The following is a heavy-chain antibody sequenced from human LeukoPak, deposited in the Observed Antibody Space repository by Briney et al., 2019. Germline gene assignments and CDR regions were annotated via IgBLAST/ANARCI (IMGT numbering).Heavy chain of an antibody. CDR1: GYTFTSYD. D-gene: IGHD3-9*01. J-gene: IGHJ6*03. V-gene: IGHV1-8*03. Sequence: ASVKVSCKASGYTFTSYDINWVRQATGQGLEWMGWMNPNSGNTGYAQKFQGRVTITRNTSISTAYMELSSLRSEDTAVYYCARTQRGYDILTGYYRSYYMDVWGKGTTVTISS. CDR2: MNPNSGNT. CDR3: ARTQRGYDILTGYYRSYYMDV.